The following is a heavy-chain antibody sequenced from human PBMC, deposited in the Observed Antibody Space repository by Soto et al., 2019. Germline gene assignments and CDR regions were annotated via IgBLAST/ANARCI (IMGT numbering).Heavy chain of an antibody. J-gene: IGHJ4*02. Sequence: QVQLQESGPGLVKPSQTLSLTCTVSGVSLSSGDVYWTWIRQSPEKGLEWIGYIDSSGSTHYNPSLKTRGTILVDPSKNQFSLSLRSVTAADTAEYYCARQNGYDAGFGHWGQGLLVTVS. CDR1: GVSLSSGDVY. CDR3: ARQNGYDAGFGH. D-gene: IGHD5-12*01. CDR2: IDSSGST. V-gene: IGHV4-30-4*01.